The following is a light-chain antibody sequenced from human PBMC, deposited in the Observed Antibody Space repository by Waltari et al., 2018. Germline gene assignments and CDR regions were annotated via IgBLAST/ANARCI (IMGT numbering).Light chain of an antibody. Sequence: DIQMTQSPSSVSASVGDRVTITCRASQGISRWLAWYQQKPGKAPKLLIYRATNLQSGVPSRVSGSGSGTEFPLTISSLQPEDVATYYCQQASSFPLIFGGGTKVDI. CDR2: RAT. CDR1: QGISRW. CDR3: QQASSFPLI. J-gene: IGKJ4*01. V-gene: IGKV1-12*01.